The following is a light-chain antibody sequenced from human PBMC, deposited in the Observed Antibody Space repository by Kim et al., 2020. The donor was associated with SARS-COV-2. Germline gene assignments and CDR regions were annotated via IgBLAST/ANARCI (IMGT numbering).Light chain of an antibody. CDR1: QGISSY. J-gene: IGKJ4*01. CDR2: AAS. V-gene: IGKV1-9*01. Sequence: AAVGDRVTITCRASQGISSYLAWYQQKPGQAPKLLIHAASTLQTGVPSRFSGSGSGTEFTLTISSLQPEDFVTYYCQRLNSYPLTFGGGTKVDIK. CDR3: QRLNSYPLT.